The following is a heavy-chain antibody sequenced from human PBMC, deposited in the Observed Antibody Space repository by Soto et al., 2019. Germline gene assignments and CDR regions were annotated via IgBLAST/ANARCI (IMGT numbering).Heavy chain of an antibody. CDR1: GYTFTGYY. CDR2: INPNSGGT. CDR3: ARERYGMDV. V-gene: IGHV1-2*04. Sequence: ASVNVSCKSSGYTFTGYYIYWVRQAPGQGLEWMGWINPNSGGTNYAQKFQGWVTMTRDTSISTAYMELSRLRSDDTAVYYCARERYGMDVWGQGTTVTVSS. J-gene: IGHJ6*02.